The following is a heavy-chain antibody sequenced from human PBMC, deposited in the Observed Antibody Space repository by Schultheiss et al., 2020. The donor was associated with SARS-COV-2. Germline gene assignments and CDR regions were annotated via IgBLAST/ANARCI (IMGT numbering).Heavy chain of an antibody. CDR1: GFTFSSYA. CDR3: AKDQLRGSYYVVDAFDI. V-gene: IGHV3-23*01. D-gene: IGHD1-26*01. CDR2: ISGSGGST. Sequence: GGSLRLSCAASGFTFSSYAMSWVRQAPGKGLEWVSAISGSGGSTYYADSVKGRFTISRDNSKNTLYLQMNSLRAEDTAVYYCAKDQLRGSYYVVDAFDIWGQGTMVTVSS. J-gene: IGHJ3*02.